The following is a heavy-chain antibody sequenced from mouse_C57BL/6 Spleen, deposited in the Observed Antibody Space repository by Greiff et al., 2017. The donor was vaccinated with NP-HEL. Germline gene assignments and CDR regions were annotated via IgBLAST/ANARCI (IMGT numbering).Heavy chain of an antibody. Sequence: DVKLQESGAELVRPGASVKLSCTASGFNIKDYYMHWVKQRPEQGLEWIGRIDPEDGDTEYAPKFQGKATMTADTSSNTAYLQLSSLTSEDTAVYYCTTITTVGNYAMDYWGQGTSVTVSS. D-gene: IGHD1-1*01. CDR3: TTITTVGNYAMDY. CDR2: IDPEDGDT. J-gene: IGHJ4*01. V-gene: IGHV14-1*01. CDR1: GFNIKDYY.